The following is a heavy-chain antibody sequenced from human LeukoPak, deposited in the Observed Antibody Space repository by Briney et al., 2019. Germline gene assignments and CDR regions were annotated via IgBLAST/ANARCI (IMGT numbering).Heavy chain of an antibody. J-gene: IGHJ5*02. D-gene: IGHD3-10*01. Sequence: ASVKVSCKASGYTFTSYDINWVRQATGQGLEWMGWMNPNSGNTGYAQKFQGRVTMTRNTSISTAYMELSSLRSEDTAVYDCARGRGVRGVIHDWFDPWGQGTLVTVSS. CDR3: ARGRGVRGVIHDWFDP. V-gene: IGHV1-8*01. CDR2: MNPNSGNT. CDR1: GYTFTSYD.